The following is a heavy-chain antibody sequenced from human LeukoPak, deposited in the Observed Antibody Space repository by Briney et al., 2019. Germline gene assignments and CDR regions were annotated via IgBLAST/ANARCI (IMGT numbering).Heavy chain of an antibody. CDR3: ASTRIITTDYYGMDV. D-gene: IGHD3-22*01. CDR2: IIPISGAP. CDR1: GGALRTYA. V-gene: IGHV1-69*13. Sequence: GASVKVSCKASGGALRTYAISWVRQAPGQGLEWMGGIIPISGAPKYAQKFQGRVTITADELTTTAYMELSSLRSEDTAVYYCASTRIITTDYYGMDVWGQGTTVTVSS. J-gene: IGHJ6*02.